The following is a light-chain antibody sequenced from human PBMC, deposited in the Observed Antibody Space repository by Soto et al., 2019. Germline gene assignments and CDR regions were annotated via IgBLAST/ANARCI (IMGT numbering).Light chain of an antibody. V-gene: IGKV1-27*01. CDR2: AAS. CDR1: QGIRND. J-gene: IGKJ5*01. Sequence: IQLTQSPSSLSASVGDRFTITCRASQGIRNDLGWYQQKPGKVPKLLIYAASTLQSGVPSRFSGRGSGTDCTLTISRLQPEDVSTYSCQKYNSDPLTFGQGTRLEIK. CDR3: QKYNSDPLT.